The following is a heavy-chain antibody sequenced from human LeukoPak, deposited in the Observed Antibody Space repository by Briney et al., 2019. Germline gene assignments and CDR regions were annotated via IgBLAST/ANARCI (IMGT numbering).Heavy chain of an antibody. CDR3: ARRAVAGYFDY. CDR2: IYHSGST. V-gene: IGHV4-4*02. CDR1: GGSISSRNW. D-gene: IGHD6-19*01. J-gene: IGHJ4*02. Sequence: SETLSLTCAVSGGSISSRNWWSWVRQPPGKGLEWIGEIYHSGSTNYNPSLKTRVTISVDTSKNQFSLKLSSVTAADTAVYYCARRAVAGYFDYWGQGTLVTVSS.